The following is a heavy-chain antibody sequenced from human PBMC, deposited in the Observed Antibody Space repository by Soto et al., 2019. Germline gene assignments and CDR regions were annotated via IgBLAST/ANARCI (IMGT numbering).Heavy chain of an antibody. CDR3: ARDRIWDGGKVSGRMDV. CDR2: IIPIFGTA. CDR1: GGTFSSYA. V-gene: IGHV1-69*01. D-gene: IGHD2-15*01. J-gene: IGHJ6*02. Sequence: QVQLVQSGAEVKKPGSSVKLSCKASGGTFSSYAISWVRQAPGQGLEWMGGIIPIFGTANYAQKFQGRVTITADESTSTAYMELSSLRSEDTAVYYCARDRIWDGGKVSGRMDVWGQGTTVTVSS.